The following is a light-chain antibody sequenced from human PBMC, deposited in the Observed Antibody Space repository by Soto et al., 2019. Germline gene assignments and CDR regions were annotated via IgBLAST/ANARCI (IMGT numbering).Light chain of an antibody. J-gene: IGKJ2*01. V-gene: IGKV1-39*01. CDR3: QHSYTTPRT. CDR2: GAS. CDR1: LSISSD. Sequence: DIQMTQSPSSLSASVGDRVTITCRASLSISSDLNWYQQKPGKAPKVLIFGASSLQSGVPSRFSGSGSGTDFTLTISSLQPEDSATYYCQHSYTTPRTFGQGTKLEIK.